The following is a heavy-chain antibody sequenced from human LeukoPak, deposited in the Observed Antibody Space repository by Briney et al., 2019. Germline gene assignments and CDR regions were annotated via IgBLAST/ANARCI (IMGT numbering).Heavy chain of an antibody. J-gene: IGHJ6*02. CDR3: ARDSTAGYYYYYGMDV. Sequence: SETLSLTCTDSGGSISSYYWSWIRQPAGKGLEWIGRIYTSGSTNYNPSLKSRVTMSVDTYKNQFSLKLSSVTAADTAVYYCARDSTAGYYYYYGMDVWGQGTTVTVSS. CDR1: GGSISSYY. CDR2: IYTSGST. V-gene: IGHV4-4*07.